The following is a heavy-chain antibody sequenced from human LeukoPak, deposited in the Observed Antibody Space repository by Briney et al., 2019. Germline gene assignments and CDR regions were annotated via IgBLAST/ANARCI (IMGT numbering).Heavy chain of an antibody. Sequence: SETLSLTCTVSGGSISSYYWSWIRQPPGKGLEWIGYIYYSGSTNYNPSLKSRVTISVDTSKNQFSLKLSSVTAADTAVYYCARHRGTERSYYDILTGYYQDPPRLYYFDYWGQGTLVTVSS. CDR1: GGSISSYY. CDR3: ARHRGTERSYYDILTGYYQDPPRLYYFDY. J-gene: IGHJ4*02. V-gene: IGHV4-59*08. CDR2: IYYSGST. D-gene: IGHD3-9*01.